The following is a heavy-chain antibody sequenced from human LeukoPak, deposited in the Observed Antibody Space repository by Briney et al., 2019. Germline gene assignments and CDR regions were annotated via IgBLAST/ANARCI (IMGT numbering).Heavy chain of an antibody. CDR1: GFTFSSYV. Sequence: GGSLRLSCAASGFTFSSYVMHWVRQAPGKGLEWVAIISYDGSNEYYADSVKGRFTISRDNSKNTLYLQMISLRAEDTAVYYCARSPQEIFDFWGQGTLVTVSS. J-gene: IGHJ4*02. V-gene: IGHV3-30*04. CDR2: ISYDGSNE. CDR3: ARSPQEIFDF.